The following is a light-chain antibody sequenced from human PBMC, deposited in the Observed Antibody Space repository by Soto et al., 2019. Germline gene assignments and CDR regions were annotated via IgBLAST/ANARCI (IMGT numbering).Light chain of an antibody. CDR1: QSVGIT. V-gene: IGKV3-15*01. Sequence: EIVMTQSPATLSVSPGEGATLSCRASQSVGITLAWYQQKPGQAPRVVVYGASTRVTGIPARFSGSGSGTEFTLTIRGLQSEDFAVYECQTYDSSPLFGQGTQLEIK. CDR2: GAS. CDR3: QTYDSSPL. J-gene: IGKJ5*01.